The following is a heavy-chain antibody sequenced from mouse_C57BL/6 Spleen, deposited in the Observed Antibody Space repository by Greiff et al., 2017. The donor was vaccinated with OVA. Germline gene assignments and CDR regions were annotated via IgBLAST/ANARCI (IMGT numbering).Heavy chain of an antibody. CDR2: IRSKSNNYAT. D-gene: IGHD4-1*01. Sequence: EVMLVESGGGLVQPKGSLKLSCAASGFSFNTYAMNWVRQAPGKGLEWVARIRSKSNNYATYYADSVKDRFTISRDDSESMLYLQMNNLKTEDTAMYYCVRHGTGTGFDYWGQGTTLTVSS. V-gene: IGHV10-1*01. CDR3: VRHGTGTGFDY. CDR1: GFSFNTYA. J-gene: IGHJ2*01.